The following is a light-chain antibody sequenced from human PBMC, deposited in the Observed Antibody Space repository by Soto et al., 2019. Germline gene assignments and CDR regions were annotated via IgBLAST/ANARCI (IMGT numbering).Light chain of an antibody. CDR3: QHYDNLLLT. J-gene: IGKJ4*01. V-gene: IGKV1-33*01. CDR1: QDINTY. Sequence: DIQMTQSPSSLSASVGDRVTITCQASQDINTYLNWYQQKPGKAPKLLIYDASKLERGVPSRFSGGGSGTDFTLPVTSLQPEDIATYFCQHYDNLLLTFGGGTKVELK. CDR2: DAS.